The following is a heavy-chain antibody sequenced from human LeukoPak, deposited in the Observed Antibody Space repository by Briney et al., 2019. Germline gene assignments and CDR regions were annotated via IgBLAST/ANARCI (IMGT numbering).Heavy chain of an antibody. CDR3: ARGDCINGVCYLLRDY. J-gene: IGHJ4*02. CDR1: GYTFTGYY. D-gene: IGHD2-8*01. CDR2: IIPNNGGT. V-gene: IGHV1-2*02. Sequence: ASVKVSCKTSGYTFTGYYMHWVRQAPGQGLEWMGWIIPNNGGTNYAQKFQGRVTMTRETSISTAYMELSRLRSDDTAVYYCARGDCINGVCYLLRDYWGQGTLVTVSS.